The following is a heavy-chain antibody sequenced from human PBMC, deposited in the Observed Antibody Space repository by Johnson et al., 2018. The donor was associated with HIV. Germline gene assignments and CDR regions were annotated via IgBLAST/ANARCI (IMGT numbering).Heavy chain of an antibody. J-gene: IGHJ3*02. V-gene: IGHV3-30*18. Sequence: QVQLVESGGGVVQPGRSLRLSCAASGFTFSSYGMHWVRQAPGTGLEWVAVISYDGSNQYYADSVKGRFTTSRDNSKNTLYLQMNILRSEDTAVYYCAKDRYIKGASTGFDIWGQGTMVTVSS. CDR1: GFTFSSYG. CDR2: ISYDGSNQ. CDR3: AKDRYIKGASTGFDI. D-gene: IGHD1-26*01.